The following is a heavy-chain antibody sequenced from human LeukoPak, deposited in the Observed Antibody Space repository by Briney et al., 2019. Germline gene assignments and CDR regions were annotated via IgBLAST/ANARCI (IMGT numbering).Heavy chain of an antibody. CDR2: ISNSSSYI. D-gene: IGHD5-24*01. Sequence: GGSLRLSCAASGFTFSSYSMNWVRQAPGKGLEWVSSISNSSSYIYYADSVKGRFTISRDNAKNSLYLQMNSLRAEDTAVYYCARDGIEMATIVMDAFDIWGKGTTVTVSS. CDR1: GFTFSSYS. CDR3: ARDGIEMATIVMDAFDI. J-gene: IGHJ3*02. V-gene: IGHV3-21*01.